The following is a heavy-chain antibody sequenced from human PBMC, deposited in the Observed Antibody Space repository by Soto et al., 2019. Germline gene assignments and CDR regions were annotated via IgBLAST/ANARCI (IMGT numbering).Heavy chain of an antibody. V-gene: IGHV4-34*01. CDR2: INHSGST. Sequence: SETLSLTCAVYGGSFSGYYWSWIRQPPGKGLEWIGEINHSGSTNYNPSLKSRVTISVDTSKNQFSLKLSPVTAADTAVYYCARAAPRYCSGGSCYSGRDDWGQGTLVTVS. CDR1: GGSFSGYY. D-gene: IGHD2-15*01. CDR3: ARAAPRYCSGGSCYSGRDD. J-gene: IGHJ4*02.